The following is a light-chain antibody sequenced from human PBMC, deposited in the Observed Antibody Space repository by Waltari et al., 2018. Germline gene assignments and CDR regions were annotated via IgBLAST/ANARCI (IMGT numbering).Light chain of an antibody. Sequence: EVVMTQSPATLSVSPGERATLSCRASQSVSSNLAWYQQKTGQAPRLLIYGASTRATGIPTRFSGSGSGTEFTLTINSLQSEDFAVYYCQHYDNWPPYTFGPGTKLEI. CDR3: QHYDNWPPYT. J-gene: IGKJ2*01. CDR1: QSVSSN. CDR2: GAS. V-gene: IGKV3-15*01.